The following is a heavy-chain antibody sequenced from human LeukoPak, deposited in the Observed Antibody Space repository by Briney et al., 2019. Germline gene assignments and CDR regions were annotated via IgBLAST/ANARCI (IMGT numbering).Heavy chain of an antibody. D-gene: IGHD3-22*01. Sequence: ASVKVSCKASGYTFTSYGISWVRQAPGQGLEWMGWISAYNGNTNYAQKLQGRVIMTTDTSTSTAYMELRSLRSDDTAVYYCARTPLHYYDSSGYYYYFDYWGQGTLVTVSS. CDR1: GYTFTSYG. V-gene: IGHV1-18*01. J-gene: IGHJ4*02. CDR3: ARTPLHYYDSSGYYYYFDY. CDR2: ISAYNGNT.